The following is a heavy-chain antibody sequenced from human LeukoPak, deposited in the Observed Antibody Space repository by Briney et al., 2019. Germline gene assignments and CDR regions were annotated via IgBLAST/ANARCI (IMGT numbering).Heavy chain of an antibody. Sequence: GGSLRLSCEASGFTLSNHWMTWVRQAPGKGLEWVATIKQGGSDKFYVDSVKGRFTISGDNAKNSLYLEMNSLRVEDTAVYYCARDTFGLWGQGTLVTVSS. CDR1: GFTLSNHW. D-gene: IGHD2/OR15-2a*01. CDR2: IKQGGSDK. J-gene: IGHJ4*02. CDR3: ARDTFGL. V-gene: IGHV3-7*01.